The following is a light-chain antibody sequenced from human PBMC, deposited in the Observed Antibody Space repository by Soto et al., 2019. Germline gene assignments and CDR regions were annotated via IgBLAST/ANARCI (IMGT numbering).Light chain of an antibody. CDR3: QQYGSSPPYT. CDR2: DAS. Sequence: EIVLTQSPGTLSLSPGERATLSCRASQSVSSSYLAWYQQKPGQAPRLLIYDASSRAPGIPDRFSGSGSGTDFTLAISRLEPEDFAVYYCQQYGSSPPYTFGQGTKLEIK. V-gene: IGKV3-20*01. CDR1: QSVSSSY. J-gene: IGKJ2*01.